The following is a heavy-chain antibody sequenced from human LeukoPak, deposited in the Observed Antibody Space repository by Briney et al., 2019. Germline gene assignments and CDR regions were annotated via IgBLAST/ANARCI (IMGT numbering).Heavy chain of an antibody. D-gene: IGHD1-26*01. CDR3: ARGSKMLGYNWFDP. Sequence: SETLSLTCTVSGGSISSGSYYWSWIRQPAGKGLEWIGRIYTSGSTNYNPSLKSRVTISVDTSKNQFSLKLSSVTAADTAVYYCARGSKMLGYNWFDPWGQGTLVTVSS. V-gene: IGHV4-61*02. J-gene: IGHJ5*02. CDR1: GGSISSGSYY. CDR2: IYTSGST.